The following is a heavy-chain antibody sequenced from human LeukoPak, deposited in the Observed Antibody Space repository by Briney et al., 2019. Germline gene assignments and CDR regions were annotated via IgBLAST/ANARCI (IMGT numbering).Heavy chain of an antibody. CDR2: ISSSGSTT. D-gene: IGHD6-13*01. CDR3: ARGGVLTAAGTDY. J-gene: IGHJ4*02. V-gene: IGHV3-48*03. CDR1: GFTFSSYE. Sequence: GGSLRLSCAASGFTFSSYEMNWVRQAPGKGLEWVSYISSSGSTTYYADSVKGRFTISRDNAKNSLHLQMNSLRAEDTAVYYCARGGVLTAAGTDYWGQGTLVTVSS.